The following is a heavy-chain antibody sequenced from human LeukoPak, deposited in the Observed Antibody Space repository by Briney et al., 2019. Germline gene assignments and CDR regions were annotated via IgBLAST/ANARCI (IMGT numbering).Heavy chain of an antibody. D-gene: IGHD6-19*01. V-gene: IGHV3-23*01. J-gene: IGHJ4*02. CDR2: ISGSGGST. CDR3: AKVYSSGWYWVDY. CDR1: GFTFSSYV. Sequence: PGGSLRLSCAASGFTFSSYVMSRVRQAPGKGLEWVSGISGSGGSTNHADSVKGRFTISRDNSKNTLYLQMNSLRAEDTAEYYCAKVYSSGWYWVDYWGQGTLVTVSS.